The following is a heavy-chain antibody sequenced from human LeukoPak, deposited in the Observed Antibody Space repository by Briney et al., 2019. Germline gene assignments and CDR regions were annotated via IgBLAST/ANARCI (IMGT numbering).Heavy chain of an antibody. V-gene: IGHV3-43D*03. CDR2: ISWDGGST. J-gene: IGHJ3*02. CDR1: GFTFDDYA. D-gene: IGHD2-8*01. Sequence: GGSLRLSCAASGFTFDDYAMHWVRQAPGKGLEWVSLISWDGGSTYYADSVKGRFTISRDNSKNSLYLQMNSLRAEDTALYYCAKDRSLFSLRMDGVFDIWGQGTMVTVSS. CDR3: AKDRSLFSLRMDGVFDI.